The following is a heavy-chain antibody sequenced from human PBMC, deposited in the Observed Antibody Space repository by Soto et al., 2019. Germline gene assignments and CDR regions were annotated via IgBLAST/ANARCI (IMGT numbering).Heavy chain of an antibody. CDR1: GGSFSGYY. Sequence: SETLSLTCAVYGGSFSGYYWTWIRQPPGTGLEWIGEMNHSGSTNYNPSLKSRVTISVDTSKNQFSLKMNSVTAADTAVYYCASSREPVAGISYWGQGTLVTVSS. J-gene: IGHJ4*02. D-gene: IGHD6-19*01. CDR2: MNHSGST. V-gene: IGHV4-34*01. CDR3: ASSREPVAGISY.